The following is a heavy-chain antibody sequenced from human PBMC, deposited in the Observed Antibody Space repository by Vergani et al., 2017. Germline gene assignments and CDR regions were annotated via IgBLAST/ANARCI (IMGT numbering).Heavy chain of an antibody. J-gene: IGHJ6*02. CDR3: ARDEDIVVEPAAQYYYCYYGMDG. CDR1: GFTFTRYG. Sequence: QVQLVQSGAEVKKLGASVPVSCKSSGFTFTRYGIRWVRQAPGQGLEWRGWISAYNGNTNYAQKLQGRVTMTTDTSTSTAYMELRSLRSDDTAVYYCARDEDIVVEPAAQYYYCYYGMDGWGQGTTVTVSS. D-gene: IGHD2-2*01. CDR2: ISAYNGNT. V-gene: IGHV1-18*04.